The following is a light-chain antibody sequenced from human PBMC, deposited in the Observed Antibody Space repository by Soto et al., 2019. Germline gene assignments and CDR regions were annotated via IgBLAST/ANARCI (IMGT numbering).Light chain of an antibody. J-gene: IGLJ2*01. CDR2: EVS. V-gene: IGLV2-8*01. CDR3: SSYAGSTSVV. CDR1: SSDVGGYNY. Sequence: QSVLTQPPSASGSPGQSVTISCTGTSSDVGGYNYVSWYQQHPGKAPTLMIYEVSKRPSGVPDRFSGSKSGNTASLTVSGLQAEDEADYYCSSYAGSTSVVFGGGTKVTVL.